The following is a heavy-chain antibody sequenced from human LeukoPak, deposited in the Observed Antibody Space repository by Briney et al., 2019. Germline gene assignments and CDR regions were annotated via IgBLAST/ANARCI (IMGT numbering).Heavy chain of an antibody. J-gene: IGHJ4*02. CDR2: INHSGST. V-gene: IGHV4-34*01. CDR1: GGSFSGYY. Sequence: SETLSLTCAVYGGSFSGYYWSWIRQPPGKGLEWIGEINHSGSTNYNPSLKSRVTISVDTSKNQFSLKLSSVTAADTAVYYCARAVMWYDSSGYLHWGQGTLVTVSS. CDR3: ARAVMWYDSSGYLH. D-gene: IGHD3-22*01.